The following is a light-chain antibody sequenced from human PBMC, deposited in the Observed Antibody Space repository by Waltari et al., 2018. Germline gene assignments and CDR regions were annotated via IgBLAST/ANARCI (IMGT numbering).Light chain of an antibody. CDR1: SSDVVAPNY. J-gene: IGLJ1*01. Sequence: QSALTHPASVSGSPGQSITISCTGTSSDVVAPNYVSWYQQHPGKAPNLMHSYVPQRPSGVSGRFSGSKSGNTASLTISGLQAEDEADYYCSSYISGVTLYVFGTVTKVTVL. CDR2: YVP. CDR3: SSYISGVTLYV. V-gene: IGLV2-14*03.